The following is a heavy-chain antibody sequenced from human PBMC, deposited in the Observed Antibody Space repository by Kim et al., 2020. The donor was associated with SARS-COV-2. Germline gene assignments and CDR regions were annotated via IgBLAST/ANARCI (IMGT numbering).Heavy chain of an antibody. V-gene: IGHV6-1*01. CDR3: ARNNYLDY. J-gene: IGHJ4*02. Sequence: KGYNDYTVSVKGRITINPDTSKNQFPLQLSSVTPEDTAFYYCARNNYLDYWGQGTLVTVSS. CDR2: KGYN.